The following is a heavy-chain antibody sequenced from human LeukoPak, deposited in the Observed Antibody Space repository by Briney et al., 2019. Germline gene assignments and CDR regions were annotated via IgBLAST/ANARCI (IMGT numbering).Heavy chain of an antibody. V-gene: IGHV3-30*02. CDR1: GFTFSSYG. CDR2: IRYDGTNK. D-gene: IGHD6-6*01. Sequence: GGSMRLSCAASGFTFSSYGMHWVRQAPGKGLEWVAFIRYDGTNKFYADSVKGRFTISRDNSENTLYLQMNSLRGDDTAVYYCVKVRAARPTTYYYMDVWGKGTTVTASS. J-gene: IGHJ6*03. CDR3: VKVRAARPTTYYYMDV.